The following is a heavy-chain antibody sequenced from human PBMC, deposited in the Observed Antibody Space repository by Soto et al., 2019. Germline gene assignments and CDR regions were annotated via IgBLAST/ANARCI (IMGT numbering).Heavy chain of an antibody. Sequence: EVQLLESGGALVQPGVSLSLSCAASGFTCNNYAMGWVRQAPGKGLEWVSAISSSGYSAYYADSVKGRFTISRDNSRNTMFLQMNKLSAEDTAVYYCAKGSVVVAAKFDSWGQGTQVTVSS. CDR1: GFTCNNYA. CDR3: AKGSVVVAAKFDS. CDR2: ISSSGYSA. J-gene: IGHJ4*02. V-gene: IGHV3-23*01. D-gene: IGHD2-21*02.